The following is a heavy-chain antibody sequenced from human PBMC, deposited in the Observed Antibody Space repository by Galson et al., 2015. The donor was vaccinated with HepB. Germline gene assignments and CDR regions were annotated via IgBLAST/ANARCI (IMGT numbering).Heavy chain of an antibody. CDR3: VRDSSSCSLYYYNYYYMDV. V-gene: IGHV1-18*01. CDR2: ISGHNGDT. Sequence: SVKVSCKASGYTFSSFGITWVRQAPGQGLEWMGWISGHNGDTKYAQKVQDRVTMTTEASTSTAYMELRSLRSDDTAVYYCVRDSSSCSLYYYNYYYMDVWGKGTTVTVSS. CDR1: GYTFSSFG. D-gene: IGHD2-15*01. J-gene: IGHJ6*03.